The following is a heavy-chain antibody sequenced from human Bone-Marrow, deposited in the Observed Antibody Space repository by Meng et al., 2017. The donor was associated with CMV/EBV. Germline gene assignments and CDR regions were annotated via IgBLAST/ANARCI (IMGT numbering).Heavy chain of an antibody. CDR2: INPNSGGT. Sequence: QGQRGQAGAGVKKPGASVKVSCKASGYTFTGYDMHWVRQAPGQGLEWMGWINPNSGGTNYAQKFQGRVTMTRDTSISTAYMELSRLRSDDTAVYYCARASTTVVTPSWFDPWGQGTLVTVSS. CDR1: GYTFTGYD. D-gene: IGHD4-23*01. J-gene: IGHJ5*02. V-gene: IGHV1-2*02. CDR3: ARASTTVVTPSWFDP.